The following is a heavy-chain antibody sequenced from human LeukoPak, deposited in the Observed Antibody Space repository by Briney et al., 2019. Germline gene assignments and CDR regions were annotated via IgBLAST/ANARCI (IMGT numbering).Heavy chain of an antibody. CDR2: INPNSGGT. Sequence: ASVKVSCKASGYTFTGYYMHWVRQAPGQGLEWMGWINPNSGGTTYAQKFQGRVTMTRDTSISTAYMELSRLRSDDTAVYYCARGPPTVTTSYYYYGMDVWGQGTTVTVSS. J-gene: IGHJ6*02. D-gene: IGHD4-4*01. V-gene: IGHV1-2*02. CDR1: GYTFTGYY. CDR3: ARGPPTVTTSYYYYGMDV.